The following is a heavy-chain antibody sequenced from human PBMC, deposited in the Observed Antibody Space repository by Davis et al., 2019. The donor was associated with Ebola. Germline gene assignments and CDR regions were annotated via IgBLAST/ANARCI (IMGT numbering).Heavy chain of an antibody. V-gene: IGHV3-53*01. D-gene: IGHD6-13*01. CDR1: GFTVSSNY. J-gene: IGHJ4*02. CDR2: IYSGGST. Sequence: GESLKIPCAASGFTVSSNYMSCVRQAPGKGLEWVSVIYSGGSTYYADSVKGRFTISRDNSRNTLYLQMNSLRVDDTAIYYCTRGRGGSSWELYWGQGTLVTVSS. CDR3: TRGRGGSSWELY.